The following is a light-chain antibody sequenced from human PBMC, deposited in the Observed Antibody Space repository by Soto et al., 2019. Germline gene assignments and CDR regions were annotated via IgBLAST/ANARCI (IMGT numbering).Light chain of an antibody. V-gene: IGKV3-20*01. CDR3: QQYGTSSWT. Sequence: ELVITQSPSTLSVSQGERATLSCRASQSVSSNLAWYQQKPGQAPRLLIYGASSRATGTPDRFSGSGSGTDFTLTINRLEPEDFAVYYCQQYGTSSWTFGQGTKVDIK. CDR2: GAS. J-gene: IGKJ1*01. CDR1: QSVSSN.